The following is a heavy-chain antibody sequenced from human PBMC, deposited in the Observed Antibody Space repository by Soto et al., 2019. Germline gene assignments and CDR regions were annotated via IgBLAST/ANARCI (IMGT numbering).Heavy chain of an antibody. D-gene: IGHD6-13*01. V-gene: IGHV1-69*02. CDR1: GGTFSSYT. CDR3: ARASGIAAPSDY. J-gene: IGHJ4*02. Sequence: GASVKVSCKASGGTFSSYTISWVRQAPGQGLEWMGRIIPILGIVNYAQKFQGRVTITADKSTSTAYMELSSLRSEDTAVYYCARASGIAAPSDYWGQGTLVTVSS. CDR2: IIPILGIV.